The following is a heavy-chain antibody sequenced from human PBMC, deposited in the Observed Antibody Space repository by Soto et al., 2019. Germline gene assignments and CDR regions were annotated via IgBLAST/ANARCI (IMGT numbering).Heavy chain of an antibody. D-gene: IGHD3-10*01. V-gene: IGHV3-74*01. CDR2: INSDGSST. CDR3: ARDSYYYGSGSYLIPPYYYYGMDV. Sequence: PGGSLRLSCAASGFTFSSYWMHWVRQAPGKGLVWVSRINSDGSSTSYADSVKGRFTISRDNAKNTLYLQMNSLRAEDTAVYYCARDSYYYGSGSYLIPPYYYYGMDVWGQGTTVTVSS. J-gene: IGHJ6*02. CDR1: GFTFSSYW.